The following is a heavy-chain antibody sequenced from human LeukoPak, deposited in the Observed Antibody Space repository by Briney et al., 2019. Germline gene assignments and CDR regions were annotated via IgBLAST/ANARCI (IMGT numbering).Heavy chain of an antibody. J-gene: IGHJ1*01. D-gene: IGHD6-19*01. CDR2: FYYSGSG. V-gene: IGHV4-59*01. CDR3: ARLGVAVAGTRYLQH. CDR1: GGSISSYY. Sequence: SETLSLTCTVSGGSISSYYWSWIRQPPGKGLEWIGYFYYSGSGNYNPSLKSRVTISGDTSKNQFSLKLSSVTAADTAMYYCARLGVAVAGTRYLQHWGQGTLVTVSS.